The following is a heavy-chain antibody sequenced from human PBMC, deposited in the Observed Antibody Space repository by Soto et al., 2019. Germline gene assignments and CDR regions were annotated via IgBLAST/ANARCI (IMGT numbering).Heavy chain of an antibody. Sequence: GASVKVSCKASGYTFTSYGISWVRQAPGQGLEWMGWISAYNGNTNYAQKLQGRVTMTTDTSTSTAYMELRSLRSDDTAVYYCARDLRLGVRQWLVSKHQPDINYYYGMDVWGQGTTVTVSS. J-gene: IGHJ6*02. CDR2: ISAYNGNT. CDR3: ARDLRLGVRQWLVSKHQPDINYYYGMDV. CDR1: GYTFTSYG. D-gene: IGHD6-19*01. V-gene: IGHV1-18*01.